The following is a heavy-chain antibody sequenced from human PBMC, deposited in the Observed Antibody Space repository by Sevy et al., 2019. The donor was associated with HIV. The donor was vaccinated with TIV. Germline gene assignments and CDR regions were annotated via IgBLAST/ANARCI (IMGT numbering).Heavy chain of an antibody. V-gene: IGHV1-18*01. CDR2: ISAYNGNT. D-gene: IGHD6-19*01. CDR1: GYTFTSYG. J-gene: IGHJ5*02. Sequence: ASVKVSCKTSGYTFTSYGVSWVRRAPGQGLEWMGWISAYNGNTNYAETFQGRVTMTADTSTNTAYMELTNLTYDDTAIYYCARDEGEQWLWTITGPNWFDPWGQGTLVTVSS. CDR3: ARDEGEQWLWTITGPNWFDP.